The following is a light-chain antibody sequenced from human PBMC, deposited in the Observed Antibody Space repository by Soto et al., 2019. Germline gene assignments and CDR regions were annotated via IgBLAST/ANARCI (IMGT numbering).Light chain of an antibody. J-gene: IGKJ1*01. CDR3: QQHDSSPWM. CDR1: QSVSSNY. Sequence: EIVLTQSPGTLSLSPGERATFSCRASQSVSSNYLAWYQQKPGQAPRLLIYGAFKRATGIPDRFSGSGSGTDFTLTISRMEPEDFAVYCCQQHDSSPWMFGQGTKVDIK. CDR2: GAF. V-gene: IGKV3-20*01.